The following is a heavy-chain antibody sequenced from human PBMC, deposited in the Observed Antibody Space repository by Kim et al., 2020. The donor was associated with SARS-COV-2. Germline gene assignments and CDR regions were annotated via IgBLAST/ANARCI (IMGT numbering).Heavy chain of an antibody. D-gene: IGHD3-22*01. V-gene: IGHV3-11*06. Sequence: GRFTISRDNAKNSLYLQMNSLRAEDTAVYYCARDSDYHERTGYDYDAFDIWGQGTMVTVSS. CDR3: ARDSDYHERTGYDYDAFDI. J-gene: IGHJ3*02.